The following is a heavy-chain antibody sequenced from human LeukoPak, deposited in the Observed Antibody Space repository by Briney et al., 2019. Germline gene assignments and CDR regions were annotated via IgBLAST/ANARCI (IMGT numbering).Heavy chain of an antibody. D-gene: IGHD5-24*01. J-gene: IGHJ4*02. CDR1: GFTFSSYW. Sequence: PGGSLRLSCAASGFTFSSYWMHWVRQAPGKGLVWVSRIKTDGSSTSYADSVKGRFTISRDNAKNTLHLQMNSLRAEDTAVYYCARKRDGAYDFDYWGQGTLVTVSS. V-gene: IGHV3-74*01. CDR3: ARKRDGAYDFDY. CDR2: IKTDGSST.